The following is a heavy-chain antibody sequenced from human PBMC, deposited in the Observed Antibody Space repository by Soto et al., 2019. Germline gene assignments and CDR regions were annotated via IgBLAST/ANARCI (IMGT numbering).Heavy chain of an antibody. CDR2: IYFSGIT. CDR1: GCSISSYY. V-gene: IGHV4-59*01. Sequence: SETLSLTCSNSGCSISSYYWSWTRQPPGKGLGWIGYIYFSGITNYNPSLKSRVTISVDTSKNQFSLKLSSVTAADTAVYYCAIGQWPTHYFDYWGQGTLVTVSS. D-gene: IGHD6-19*01. CDR3: AIGQWPTHYFDY. J-gene: IGHJ4*02.